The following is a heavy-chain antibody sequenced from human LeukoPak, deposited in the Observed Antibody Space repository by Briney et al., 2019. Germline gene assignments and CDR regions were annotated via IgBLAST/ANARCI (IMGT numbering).Heavy chain of an antibody. V-gene: IGHV3-30*18. CDR2: ISYDGSNK. Sequence: GGSLRLSCAASGFTFSSYAMHWVRQAPGKGLEWVALISYDGSNKYYADSVKGRFTISRDNSKNTLYLQMNSLRAEDTAVYYCAKFFTGEYVRAFDIWGQGTMDTVSS. J-gene: IGHJ3*02. CDR3: AKFFTGEYVRAFDI. CDR1: GFTFSSYA. D-gene: IGHD3-10*02.